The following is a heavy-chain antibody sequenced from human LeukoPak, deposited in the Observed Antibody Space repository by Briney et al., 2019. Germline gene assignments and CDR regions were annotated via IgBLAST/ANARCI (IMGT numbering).Heavy chain of an antibody. CDR3: ARLSSLELHWFDP. Sequence: SETLSLTCTVSGGSISSSSYYWGWIRQPPGKGLEWIGSIYYSGSTYYNPSLKSRVTISVDTSKNQFSLKLSSVTAADTAVYYCARLSSLELHWFDPWGQGTLVTVSS. J-gene: IGHJ5*02. V-gene: IGHV4-39*01. CDR1: GGSISSSSYY. D-gene: IGHD1-7*01. CDR2: IYYSGST.